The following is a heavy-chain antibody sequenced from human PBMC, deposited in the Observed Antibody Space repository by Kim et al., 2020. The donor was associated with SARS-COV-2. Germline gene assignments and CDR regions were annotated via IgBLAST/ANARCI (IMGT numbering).Heavy chain of an antibody. CDR2: IKSKTDGGTT. Sequence: GGSLRLSCAASGFTFSNAWMSWVRQAPGKGLEWVGRIKSKTDGGTTDYAAPVKGRFTISRDDSKNTLYLQMNSLKTEDTAVYYCTGVLRFLEWSDFDYWGQGTLVTVSS. V-gene: IGHV3-15*01. J-gene: IGHJ4*02. D-gene: IGHD3-3*01. CDR3: TGVLRFLEWSDFDY. CDR1: GFTFSNAW.